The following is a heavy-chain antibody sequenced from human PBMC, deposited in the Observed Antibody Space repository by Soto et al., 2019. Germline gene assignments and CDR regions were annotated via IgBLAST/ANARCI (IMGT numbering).Heavy chain of an antibody. V-gene: IGHV1-18*01. CDR1: GYTFSNYA. CDR2: ISAHNGNT. Sequence: QIQLVQSGAEVKKPGASVKVSCKAAGYTFSNYAIKWVRQAPGQGLEWMGWISAHNGNTNYAEKFQGRVAMTTDTFTSPAYMELRSLRSDATAVYYCARDLSGGYDLDDLDFWGQGTLVTVSS. J-gene: IGHJ4*02. CDR3: ARDLSGGYDLDDLDF. D-gene: IGHD5-12*01.